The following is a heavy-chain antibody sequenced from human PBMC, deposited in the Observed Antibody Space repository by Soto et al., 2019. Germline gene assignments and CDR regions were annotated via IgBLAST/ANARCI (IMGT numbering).Heavy chain of an antibody. Sequence: QVQLVQSGAEVKKPGSSVKVSCKASGGTFNSYAISWMRQAPGQGLEWMGGIVPIFGTTDYAQRFQGRVTITADKSTSTDYLDLSRLRSEDTAVYYCPRTDNYDILTGYSNWGKGTLVTVSS. CDR1: GGTFNSYA. D-gene: IGHD3-9*01. CDR3: PRTDNYDILTGYSN. J-gene: IGHJ4*02. CDR2: IVPIFGTT. V-gene: IGHV1-69*06.